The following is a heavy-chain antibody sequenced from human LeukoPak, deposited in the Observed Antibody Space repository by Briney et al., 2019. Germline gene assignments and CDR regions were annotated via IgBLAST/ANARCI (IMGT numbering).Heavy chain of an antibody. V-gene: IGHV4-39*01. D-gene: IGHD5-18*01. J-gene: IGHJ4*02. CDR1: GGSISSSSYY. CDR3: ASSRGYNYGPPDY. CDR2: IYYSGST. Sequence: PSETLSLTCTVSGGSISSSSYYWVWIRQPPGKGLEWIGSIYYSGSTYYNPSLKSRVTISVDTSKDQFPLKLSSVTAADTAVYYCASSRGYNYGPPDYWGQGTLVTVSS.